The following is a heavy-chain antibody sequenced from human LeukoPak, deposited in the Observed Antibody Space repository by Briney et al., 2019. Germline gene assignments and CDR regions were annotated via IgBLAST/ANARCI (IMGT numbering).Heavy chain of an antibody. CDR3: ASNKWEPDAFDI. CDR2: IYYSGST. V-gene: IGHV4-39*07. D-gene: IGHD1-26*01. J-gene: IGHJ3*02. CDR1: GGSISSSSYY. Sequence: SETLSLTCTVSGGSISSSSYYWGCIRQPPGKGLEWIGSIYYSGSTYYNPSLKSRVTISVDTSKNQFSLKLSSVTAADTAVYYCASNKWEPDAFDIWGQGTMVTVSS.